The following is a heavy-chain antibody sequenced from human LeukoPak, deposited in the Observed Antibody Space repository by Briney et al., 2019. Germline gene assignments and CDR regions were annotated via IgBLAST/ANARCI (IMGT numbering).Heavy chain of an antibody. Sequence: PGGSLRLSCAASGLTFDDYAMHWVRQAPGKGLEWVSGISWNSGSIGYADSVKGRFTISRDNAKNSLYLQMNSLRAEDTALYYCAKDMGLGEYYDSSGYYFDYWGQGTLVTVSS. CDR1: GLTFDDYA. D-gene: IGHD3-22*01. V-gene: IGHV3-9*01. CDR2: ISWNSGSI. CDR3: AKDMGLGEYYDSSGYYFDY. J-gene: IGHJ4*02.